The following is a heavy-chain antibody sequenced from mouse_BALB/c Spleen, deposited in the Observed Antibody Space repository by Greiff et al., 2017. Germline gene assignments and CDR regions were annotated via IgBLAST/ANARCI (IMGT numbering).Heavy chain of an antibody. D-gene: IGHD1-1*02. Sequence: EVKLMESGGGLVKPGGSLKLSCAASGFTFSDYYMYWVRQTPEKRLEWVATISDGGSYTYYPDSVKGRFTISRDNAKNNLYLQRSSLKSEDTAMYYCARGVVRAFDYWGQGTTLTVSS. V-gene: IGHV5-4*02. CDR2: ISDGGSYT. CDR1: GFTFSDYY. J-gene: IGHJ2*01. CDR3: ARGVVRAFDY.